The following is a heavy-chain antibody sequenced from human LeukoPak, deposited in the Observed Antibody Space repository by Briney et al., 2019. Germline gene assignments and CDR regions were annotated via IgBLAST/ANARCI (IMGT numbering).Heavy chain of an antibody. D-gene: IGHD3-22*01. CDR3: ARYDNSGSALEN. Sequence: SETLSLTCTVSGGSISGYYWGWIRQPPGKGLEWIAYIHYSGSSEYSPSLKSRVTTSVDMPKNQFSLKLSSVTAADTAVYYCARYDNSGSALENWGQGTLVTVSS. V-gene: IGHV4-59*01. CDR1: GGSISGYY. J-gene: IGHJ4*02. CDR2: IHYSGSS.